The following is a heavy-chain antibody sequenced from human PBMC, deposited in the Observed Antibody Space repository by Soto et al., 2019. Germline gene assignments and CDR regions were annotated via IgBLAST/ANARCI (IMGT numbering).Heavy chain of an antibody. D-gene: IGHD5-12*01. CDR1: GNSVSSNSAA. J-gene: IGHJ6*02. Sequence: PSQTLSLTCAISGNSVSSNSAAWNWIRQSPSRGLEWLGRSYYRSKWYNDYAVSVKSRITINPDTSKNQCSLQLNSVTPEDPAVYYCASEDRWIYYYGMDVWGQGNTVTVSS. CDR3: ASEDRWIYYYGMDV. CDR2: SYYRSKWYN. V-gene: IGHV6-1*01.